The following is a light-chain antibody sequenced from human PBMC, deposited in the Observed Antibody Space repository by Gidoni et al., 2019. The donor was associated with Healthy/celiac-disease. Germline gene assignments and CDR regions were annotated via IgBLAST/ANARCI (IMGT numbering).Light chain of an antibody. CDR1: IHDVGSYNL. Sequence: QSALTRHATVTGSTGQYITISCTGTIHDVGSYNLVSWYHQHTGKAPKLMIYEGSKRPSGVSYRFSGSQSGNTASLTISGLQAEDEADYYCCSYAGSSTVVFGTGTKVTVL. V-gene: IGLV2-23*01. CDR2: EGS. CDR3: CSYAGSSTVV. J-gene: IGLJ1*01.